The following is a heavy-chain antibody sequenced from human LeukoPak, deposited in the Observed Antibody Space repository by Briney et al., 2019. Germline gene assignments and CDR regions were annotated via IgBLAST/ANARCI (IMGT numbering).Heavy chain of an antibody. CDR3: ARARDYGDYVFDY. D-gene: IGHD4-17*01. CDR2: INPSGGST. V-gene: IGHV1-46*01. Sequence: ASVKVSCKASGYTFSTYYIHWVRQAPGQGLEWMGIINPSGGSTSYAQKFQGRVTMTRDTSTSTDYMELTSLRSEDTAVFYCARARDYGDYVFDYWGQGTLVTVSS. J-gene: IGHJ4*02. CDR1: GYTFSTYY.